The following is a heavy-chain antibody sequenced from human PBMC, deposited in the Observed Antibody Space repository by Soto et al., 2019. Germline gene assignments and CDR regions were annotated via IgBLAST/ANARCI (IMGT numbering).Heavy chain of an antibody. CDR1: GGAFSGYY. Sequence: SQTLSLTWAVCGGAFSGYYGSWIRQPAGKGLEGMGETDHSGSTNYNPSRKSRVTVSVETSEKQSSLKLRSVTAASTADYAWGREIKAYVWGSYRYGHDAFDIWGQRTMVTVS. J-gene: IGHJ3*02. V-gene: IGHV4-34*01. CDR2: TDHSGST. D-gene: IGHD3-16*02. CDR3: GREIKAYVWGSYRYGHDAFDI.